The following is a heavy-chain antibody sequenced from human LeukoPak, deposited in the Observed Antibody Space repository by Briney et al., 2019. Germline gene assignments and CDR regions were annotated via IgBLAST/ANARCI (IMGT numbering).Heavy chain of an antibody. Sequence: PGGSLRLSCAASGFTFANYAMSWVRQAPGKGLEWVAAISGSGTNTNYADSVKGRFTIFRDNSENTVRLQMNSLRADDTALYYCAKGLYDGYGSGLFDYWGRGTLVSVSS. CDR2: ISGSGTNT. CDR1: GFTFANYA. D-gene: IGHD5-24*01. J-gene: IGHJ4*02. V-gene: IGHV3-23*01. CDR3: AKGLYDGYGSGLFDY.